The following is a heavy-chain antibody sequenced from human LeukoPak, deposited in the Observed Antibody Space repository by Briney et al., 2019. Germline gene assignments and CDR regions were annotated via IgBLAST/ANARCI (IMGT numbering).Heavy chain of an antibody. CDR1: GFTFSSYS. Sequence: GGSLGLSCAASGFTFSSYSMNWVRQAPRKGLEWVSYISSSSSTIYYADSVKGRFTISRDNAKNSLYLQMNSLRAEDTAVYYCASHCGGDCSSFYWGQGTLVTVSS. D-gene: IGHD2-21*01. CDR3: ASHCGGDCSSFY. J-gene: IGHJ4*02. V-gene: IGHV3-48*01. CDR2: ISSSSSTI.